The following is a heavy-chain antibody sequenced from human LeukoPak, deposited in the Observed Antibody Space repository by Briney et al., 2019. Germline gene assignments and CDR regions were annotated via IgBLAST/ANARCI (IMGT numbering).Heavy chain of an antibody. Sequence: SETLSLTCAVYGGSFSGYYWSWIRQPPGKGLEWIGEINHSGSTNYNPSLKSRVTISVDTSKNQFSLKLSSVTAADTAVYYCAREAALTYYDFWSGLNWFDPWGQGTLVTVSS. D-gene: IGHD3-3*01. CDR3: AREAALTYYDFWSGLNWFDP. V-gene: IGHV4-34*01. CDR1: GGSFSGYY. J-gene: IGHJ5*02. CDR2: INHSGST.